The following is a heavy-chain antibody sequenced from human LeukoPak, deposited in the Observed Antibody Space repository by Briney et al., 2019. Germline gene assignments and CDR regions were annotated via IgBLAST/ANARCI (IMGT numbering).Heavy chain of an antibody. CDR3: ARAGYSSSSFDY. V-gene: IGHV3-9*01. Sequence: PGGSLRLSCAASGFTFDDYAMHWVRQAPGKGLEWVSGISWNSGSIGYADSVKGRFTISRDNAKNTLYLQMNSLRAEDTAVYYCARAGYSSSSFDYWGQGTLVTVSS. J-gene: IGHJ4*02. D-gene: IGHD6-13*01. CDR2: ISWNSGSI. CDR1: GFTFDDYA.